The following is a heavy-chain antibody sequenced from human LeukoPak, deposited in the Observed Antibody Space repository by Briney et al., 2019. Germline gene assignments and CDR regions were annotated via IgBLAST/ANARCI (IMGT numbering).Heavy chain of an antibody. V-gene: IGHV3-64*01. CDR2: ISSNGGST. CDR3: ARGFPSPDKRPC. J-gene: IGHJ4*02. Sequence: QPGGSLRLSCSVSGFTFSSYTMHWVRQAPGKGLEYVSAISSNGGSTYYANSVKGRFTISRDNSKNTLYLQVGSLRAEDMAVYYCARGFPSPDKRPCWGQGTLVTVSS. CDR1: GFTFSSYT. D-gene: IGHD3-10*01.